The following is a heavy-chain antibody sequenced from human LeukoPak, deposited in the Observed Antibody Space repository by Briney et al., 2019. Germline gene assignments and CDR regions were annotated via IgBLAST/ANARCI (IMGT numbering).Heavy chain of an antibody. V-gene: IGHV4-59*01. J-gene: IGHJ4*02. Sequence: SETLSLTCTVSRGSISSYYWSWIRQSPGKGLEWIGYVSDRGGTNYNPSLKSRVTISVDTSKNQFSLKLRSVTAADTAVYYCARDGGYDRPGIDYWRQGTLVTVSS. CDR3: ARDGGYDRPGIDY. CDR1: RGSISSYY. CDR2: VSDRGGT. D-gene: IGHD5-12*01.